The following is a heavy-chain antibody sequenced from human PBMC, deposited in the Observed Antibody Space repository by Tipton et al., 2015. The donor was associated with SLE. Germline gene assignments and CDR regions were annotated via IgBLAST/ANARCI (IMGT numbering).Heavy chain of an antibody. Sequence: SLRLSCAASGFTFDDYAMHWVRQAPGKGLEWVSGINWNSDYIGYADSVKGRFTISRDNAKNSLYLQMNSLRTEDTALYYCAKDMGSWWGSDYWGPGTLVTVSS. D-gene: IGHD6-13*01. V-gene: IGHV3-9*01. J-gene: IGHJ4*02. CDR2: INWNSDYI. CDR3: AKDMGSWWGSDY. CDR1: GFTFDDYA.